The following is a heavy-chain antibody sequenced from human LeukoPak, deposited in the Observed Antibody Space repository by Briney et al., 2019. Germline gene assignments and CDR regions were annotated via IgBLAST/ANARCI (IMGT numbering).Heavy chain of an antibody. CDR1: EFTFSSNW. J-gene: IGHJ4*02. Sequence: PGGSLRLSCVVSEFTFSSNWMNWVRQVPGKGLEWVANIKSDGSEKYYADSVKGRFTISRDNAKNSLYLQMNSLKAEDTAVYYCASGSGWRQLYWGQGTLVTVSP. D-gene: IGHD5-24*01. V-gene: IGHV3-7*01. CDR2: IKSDGSEK. CDR3: ASGSGWRQLY.